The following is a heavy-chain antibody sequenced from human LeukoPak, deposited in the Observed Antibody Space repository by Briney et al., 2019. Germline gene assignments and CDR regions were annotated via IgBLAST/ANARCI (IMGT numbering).Heavy chain of an antibody. D-gene: IGHD3-22*01. Sequence: GGSLRLSCAASTFTFSDYWMTWVRQAPGEGLEWVANIKEDGSEKYYVDSVKGRFTISRDNAKSSLYLQMNSPRAEDTAVYYCARADSSGKIFDYWGRGALVIVSS. J-gene: IGHJ4*02. V-gene: IGHV3-7*01. CDR3: ARADSSGKIFDY. CDR1: TFTFSDYW. CDR2: IKEDGSEK.